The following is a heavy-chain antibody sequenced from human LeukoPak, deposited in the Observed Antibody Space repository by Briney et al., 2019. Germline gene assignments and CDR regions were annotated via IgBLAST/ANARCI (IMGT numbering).Heavy chain of an antibody. D-gene: IGHD2-2*01. J-gene: IGHJ4*02. Sequence: GGSLRLSCAASGFTFSSYSMNWVRQAPGKGLEWVSSISSSSSYIYYADSVKGRFTISRDNAKNSLYLQMNSLRAEDTAVYYCARELVVPAAKIDYWGQGTLVTVSS. CDR3: ARELVVPAAKIDY. V-gene: IGHV3-21*01. CDR2: ISSSSSYI. CDR1: GFTFSSYS.